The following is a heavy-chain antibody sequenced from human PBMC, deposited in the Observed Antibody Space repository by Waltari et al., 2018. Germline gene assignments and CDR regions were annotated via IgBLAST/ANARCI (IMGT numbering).Heavy chain of an antibody. CDR3: ASTYYYDSSGYYYGY. D-gene: IGHD3-22*01. CDR1: GFTFSSYA. J-gene: IGHJ4*02. CDR2: ISGSGGST. V-gene: IGHV3-23*01. Sequence: EVQLLESGGGLVQPGGSLRLSCAASGFTFSSYAMSWVRQAPGKGLEWVSAISGSGGSTYYADSVKGRFTISRDNSKNTLYLQMNSLRAEDTAVYYCASTYYYDSSGYYYGYWGQGTLVTVSS.